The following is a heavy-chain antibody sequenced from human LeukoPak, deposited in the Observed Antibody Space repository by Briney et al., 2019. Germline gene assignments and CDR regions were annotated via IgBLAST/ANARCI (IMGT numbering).Heavy chain of an antibody. CDR2: ISSSDSTI. D-gene: IGHD1-26*01. J-gene: IGHJ4*02. Sequence: GGSLRLSCAASGFTFSDQYMSWIRQAPGKGLEWVSYISSSDSTIYYADSVKGRFTISRDNAKNTLYLQMNSLRVEDTAVYYCATVFKGSSLEDYWGQGTLVTVSS. CDR3: ATVFKGSSLEDY. CDR1: GFTFSDQY. V-gene: IGHV3-11*04.